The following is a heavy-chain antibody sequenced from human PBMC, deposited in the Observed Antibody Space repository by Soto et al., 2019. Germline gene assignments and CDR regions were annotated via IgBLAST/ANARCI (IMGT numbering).Heavy chain of an antibody. D-gene: IGHD6-6*01. CDR2: ISHSGST. Sequence: NPSETLSLTCTVSGGSISSYYWSWIRQPPGKGLEWIGYISHSGSTYCNPSLKSRVIISVDTSKNQFSLSLTSVTAADTAVYYCAREYTYGSNFFDCWGQGALVTVSS. CDR1: GGSISSYY. CDR3: AREYTYGSNFFDC. J-gene: IGHJ4*02. V-gene: IGHV4-59*06.